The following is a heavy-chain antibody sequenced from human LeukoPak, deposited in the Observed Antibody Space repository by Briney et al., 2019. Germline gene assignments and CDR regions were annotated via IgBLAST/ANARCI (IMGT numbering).Heavy chain of an antibody. CDR3: AKGGYCSATRCYVGKGMDD. CDR1: GFTFDDYA. Sequence: GRSLRLSCAASGFTFDDYAMHWVRQAPGKGLEWVSGISWTSGSIGYADSVKGRFTISRDNAKKSLYLQMNSLRAEDTAAYYCAKGGYCSATRCYVGKGMDDWGQGTLVTVSS. V-gene: IGHV3-9*01. D-gene: IGHD2-2*01. J-gene: IGHJ4*02. CDR2: ISWTSGSI.